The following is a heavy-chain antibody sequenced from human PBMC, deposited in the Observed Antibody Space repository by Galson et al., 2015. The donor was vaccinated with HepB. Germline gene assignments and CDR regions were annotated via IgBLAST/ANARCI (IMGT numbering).Heavy chain of an antibody. CDR2: IIPIFGTA. CDR1: GGTFSSYA. D-gene: IGHD3-9*01. CDR3: ARAGVLRYFARSYYYYGMDV. V-gene: IGHV1-69*13. J-gene: IGHJ6*02. Sequence: SVKVSCKASGGTFSSYAISWVRQAPGQGLEWMGGIIPIFGTANYAQKFQGRVTITADESTSTAYMELSGLRSEDTAVYYCARAGVLRYFARSYYYYGMDVWGQGTTVTVSS.